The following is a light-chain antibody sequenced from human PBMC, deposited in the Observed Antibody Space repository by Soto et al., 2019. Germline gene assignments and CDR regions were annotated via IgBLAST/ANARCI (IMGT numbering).Light chain of an antibody. J-gene: IGKJ1*01. V-gene: IGKV3-15*01. Sequence: VMTQAPATLSVSPGERATLSCRASQTINNNVVWYQLKDGQVPRLLIYGASTRAADVPARFSGGGSGTEFTLTISSLQSEDFATYYCLQDHDDSWTFGQGTKVDI. CDR1: QTINNN. CDR2: GAS. CDR3: LQDHDDSWT.